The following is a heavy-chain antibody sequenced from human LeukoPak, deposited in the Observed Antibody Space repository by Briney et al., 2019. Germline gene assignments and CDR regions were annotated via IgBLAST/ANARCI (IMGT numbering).Heavy chain of an antibody. CDR1: GFTFNNYA. V-gene: IGHV3-23*01. CDR2: ISGSGGNT. D-gene: IGHD3-22*01. CDR3: AKDPTYYYDSSGYPPDY. Sequence: GGSLRLSCAASGFTFNNYAMSWVRQAPGKGLEWVSVISGSGGNTHYADSVKGRFTISRDISKNTLYLQMNSLRAEDTAVYYCAKDPTYYYDSSGYPPDYWGQGTLVTVS. J-gene: IGHJ4*02.